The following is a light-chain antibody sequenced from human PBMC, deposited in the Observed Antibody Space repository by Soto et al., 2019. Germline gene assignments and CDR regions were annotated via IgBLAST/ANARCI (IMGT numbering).Light chain of an antibody. V-gene: IGKV1-39*01. CDR2: TAS. CDR1: RSIGTY. CDR3: QPIYSAPLT. Sequence: DIQMTQSPSSLSASVGDRVAITCRASRSIGTYLYWYQHKAGKAPKLLIYTASNLQSGVPSRFSGNGSGTDFTRTIRSMQPEDFATYYCQPIYSAPLTFGGGTKVDI. J-gene: IGKJ4*01.